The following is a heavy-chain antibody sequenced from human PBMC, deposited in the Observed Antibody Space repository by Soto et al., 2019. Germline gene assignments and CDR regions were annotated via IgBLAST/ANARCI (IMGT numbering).Heavy chain of an antibody. V-gene: IGHV3-11*01. D-gene: IGHD3-10*01. Sequence: QVQLVESGGGLVKPGGSLRLSCAASGFAFSDYYMSWIRQAPGKGLEGISYISGTGNTIYYADAVKGRFTISRDNAKNSLYLQMNSLRAEDTAVYYGAREGNRFQHWGQGTLVTVSS. CDR3: AREGNRFQH. J-gene: IGHJ1*01. CDR2: ISGTGNTI. CDR1: GFAFSDYY.